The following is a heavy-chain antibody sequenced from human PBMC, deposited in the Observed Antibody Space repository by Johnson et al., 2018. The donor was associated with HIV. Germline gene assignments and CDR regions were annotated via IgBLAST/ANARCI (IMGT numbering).Heavy chain of an antibody. D-gene: IGHD5-24*01. CDR1: GFSFTNAW. CDR2: ISYDGGTT. Sequence: VQLVESGGGLVKPAGSLRLSCAASGFSFTNAWMSWVRQAPGKGLQWVAIISYDGGTTDYAAPVIGRFTISRDDSKNTLYLQMNSLKTEDTAVYYCTTDLLRWLQGENAFDIWGQGTMVTVSS. J-gene: IGHJ3*02. V-gene: IGHV3-15*01. CDR3: TTDLLRWLQGENAFDI.